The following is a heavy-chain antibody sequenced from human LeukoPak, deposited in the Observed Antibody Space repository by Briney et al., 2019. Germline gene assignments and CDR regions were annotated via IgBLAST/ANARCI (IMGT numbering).Heavy chain of an antibody. D-gene: IGHD4-17*01. Sequence: GGSLRLSCAASGFTFSSYAMHWVRQAPGKGLEWVAVISYDGSNKYYAGSVKGRFTISRDNSKNTLYLQMNSLRAEDTAVYYCARDRDYGDYFDYWGQGTLVTVSS. CDR3: ARDRDYGDYFDY. V-gene: IGHV3-30-3*01. CDR1: GFTFSSYA. CDR2: ISYDGSNK. J-gene: IGHJ4*02.